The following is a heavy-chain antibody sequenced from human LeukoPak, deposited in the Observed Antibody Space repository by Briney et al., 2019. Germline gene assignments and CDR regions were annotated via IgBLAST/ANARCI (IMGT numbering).Heavy chain of an antibody. D-gene: IGHD3-3*01. J-gene: IGHJ4*02. Sequence: GGSLRLSCAASGFTFSSYGMHWVRQAPGKGLEWVAVILYDANNKYYADSVKGRFTISRDNAKNSLYLQMNSLRDEDTAVYYCARDLFFDAYWGQGTLVTVSS. V-gene: IGHV3-30*03. CDR2: ILYDANNK. CDR1: GFTFSSYG. CDR3: ARDLFFDAY.